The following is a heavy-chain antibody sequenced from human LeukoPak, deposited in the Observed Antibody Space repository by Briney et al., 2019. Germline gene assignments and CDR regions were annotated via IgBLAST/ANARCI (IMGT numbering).Heavy chain of an antibody. V-gene: IGHV4-4*07. J-gene: IGHJ3*02. CDR2: IYTSGST. CDR3: ARARSAALGGPDAFDI. CDR1: GGSISSYY. D-gene: IGHD6-13*01. Sequence: PSETLSLTCTVSGGSISSYYWSWIRQPAGKGLEWIGRIYTSGSTNYNPSLKSRVTMSVDTSKNQFSLKLSSVTAADTAVYYCARARSAALGGPDAFDIWGQGTMVTVSS.